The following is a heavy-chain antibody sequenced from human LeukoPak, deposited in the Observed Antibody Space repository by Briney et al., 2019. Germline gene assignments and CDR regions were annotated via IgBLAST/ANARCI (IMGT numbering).Heavy chain of an antibody. J-gene: IGHJ4*02. CDR2: IYYSGST. V-gene: IGHV4-59*01. D-gene: IGHD1-26*01. Sequence: KPSETLSLTCTVSGGSIISYYWSWIRQPPGRGLEWIGYIYYSGSTNYNPSLKSRVTISVDTSRNQFSLKRSSVTAADTAVYYCARGALIVGATSFDYWGQGTLVTVSS. CDR3: ARGALIVGATSFDY. CDR1: GGSIISYY.